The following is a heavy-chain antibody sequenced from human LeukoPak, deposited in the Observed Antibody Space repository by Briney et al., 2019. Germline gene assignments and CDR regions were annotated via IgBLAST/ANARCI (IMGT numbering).Heavy chain of an antibody. D-gene: IGHD2-21*02. CDR2: IYYSGST. CDR1: GGSISSYY. J-gene: IGHJ4*02. CDR3: ARGGCEVTATEPFDY. Sequence: ASETLSLTCTVSGGSISSYYWSWIRQPPGKGLEWIGYIYYSGSTNYNPSLKSRVTISVDTSKNQFSPKLSSVTAADTAVYYCARGGCEVTATEPFDYWGQGTLVTVSS. V-gene: IGHV4-59*01.